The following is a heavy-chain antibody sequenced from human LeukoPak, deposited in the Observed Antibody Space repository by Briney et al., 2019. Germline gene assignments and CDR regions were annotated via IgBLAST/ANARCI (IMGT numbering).Heavy chain of an antibody. CDR3: ARYGGCSSTSCYSDNNWFDP. CDR2: IYPGDSDT. Sequence: ESLKISCKGSGYSFTSYWIGWVRQMPGKGLEWMGIIYPGDSDTRYSPSFQGQVTISADKSISTAYLQWSSLKASDTAMYYCARYGGCSSTSCYSDNNWFDPWGQGTLVTVSS. J-gene: IGHJ5*02. CDR1: GYSFTSYW. V-gene: IGHV5-51*01. D-gene: IGHD2-2*02.